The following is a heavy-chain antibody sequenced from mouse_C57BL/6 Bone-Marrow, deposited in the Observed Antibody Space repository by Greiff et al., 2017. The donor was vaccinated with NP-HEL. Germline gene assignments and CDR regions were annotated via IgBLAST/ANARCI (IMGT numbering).Heavy chain of an antibody. D-gene: IGHD1-1*01. Sequence: EVQLQQSGPELVKPGASVKISCKASGYTFTDYYMNWVKQSHGKSLEWIGDINPNNGGTSYNQKFKGKATLTVDKSSSTAYMELRSLTSEDSAGYYCARSYLDYWGQGTSVTVSS. CDR3: ARSYLDY. CDR2: INPNNGGT. CDR1: GYTFTDYY. J-gene: IGHJ4*01. V-gene: IGHV1-26*01.